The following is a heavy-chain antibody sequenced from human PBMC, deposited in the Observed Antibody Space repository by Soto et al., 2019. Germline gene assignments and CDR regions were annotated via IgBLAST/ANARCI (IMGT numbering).Heavy chain of an antibody. D-gene: IGHD2-15*01. CDR1: GYSFTSYW. V-gene: IGHV5-51*01. CDR2: IYPGDSDT. Sequence: GESLKISCKGSGYSFTSYWIGWVRQMPGKGLEWMGIIYPGDSDTRYSPSFQGQVTISADKSISTAYLQWSSLKASDTAMYYCARRGYCSGGSCYSGSSYYYYGMDVWGQGTTVTVSS. CDR3: ARRGYCSGGSCYSGSSYYYYGMDV. J-gene: IGHJ6*02.